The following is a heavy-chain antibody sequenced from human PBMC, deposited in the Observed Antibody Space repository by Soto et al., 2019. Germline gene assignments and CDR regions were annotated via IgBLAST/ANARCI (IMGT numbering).Heavy chain of an antibody. CDR1: GGSISSSSYY. Sequence: SETLSLTCTVSGGSISSSSYYWGWIRQPPGKGLEWIGSIYYSGSTYYNPSLKSRVTISVDTSKNQFSLKLSSVTAADTAVYYCARRMSEFGVVILRDHWGQGTLVTVSS. J-gene: IGHJ4*02. D-gene: IGHD3-3*01. CDR3: ARRMSEFGVVILRDH. V-gene: IGHV4-39*01. CDR2: IYYSGST.